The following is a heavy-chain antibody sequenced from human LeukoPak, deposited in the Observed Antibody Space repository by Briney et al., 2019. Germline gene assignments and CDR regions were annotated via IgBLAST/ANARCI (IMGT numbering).Heavy chain of an antibody. CDR3: ARVKGYYYYYMDV. CDR1: GGSISSYY. CDR2: INHSGST. V-gene: IGHV4-34*01. Sequence: SETLSLTCTVSGGSISSYYWSWIRQPPGKGLKWIGEINHSGSTNYNPSLKSRVTISVDTSKDQFSLKLSSVTAADTAVYYCARVKGYYYYYMDVWGKGTTVTVSS. J-gene: IGHJ6*03.